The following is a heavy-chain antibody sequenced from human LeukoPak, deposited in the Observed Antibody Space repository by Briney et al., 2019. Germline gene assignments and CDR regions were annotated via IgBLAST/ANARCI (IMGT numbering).Heavy chain of an antibody. CDR1: GFAFSSYA. CDR3: AKDKERESDFYYYMDV. Sequence: GGSLRLSCAASGFAFSSYAMHWVRQGPGKGLEWVALVSYDGSNKYYADSVKGRFTISRDNSKNTLYLQMNSLRAEDTAVYYCAKDKERESDFYYYMDVWGKGTTVTVSS. J-gene: IGHJ6*03. V-gene: IGHV3-30-3*01. CDR2: VSYDGSNK.